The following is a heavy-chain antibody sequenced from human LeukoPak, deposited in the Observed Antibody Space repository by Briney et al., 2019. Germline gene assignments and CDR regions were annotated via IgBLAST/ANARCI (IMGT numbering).Heavy chain of an antibody. D-gene: IGHD4-17*01. Sequence: PSETLSLTCTVSGGSISSGGYYWSWIRQHPGKGLEWIGYIYYSGSTYYNPSLKSRVTISVDTSKNQFSLKLSSVTAADTAVYYCARDQGGYGDYTPTWGQGTLVTVSS. CDR3: ARDQGGYGDYTPT. J-gene: IGHJ5*02. CDR1: GGSISSGGYY. V-gene: IGHV4-31*03. CDR2: IYYSGST.